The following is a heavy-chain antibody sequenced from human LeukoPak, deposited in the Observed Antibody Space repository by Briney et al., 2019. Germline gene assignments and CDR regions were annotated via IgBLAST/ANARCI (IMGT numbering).Heavy chain of an antibody. V-gene: IGHV1-18*01. CDR2: ISPYKGNT. CDR3: ASGAREQQTDYYYGLDV. CDR1: GYTFTNYG. J-gene: IGHJ6*02. D-gene: IGHD6-13*01. Sequence: VASVKLSCKASGYTFTNYGISWVRQAPGQGLEWMGWISPYKGNTNYTQKLQGRVTMTTDAPTSTAYMQLKSLRSDDTAVYYCASGAREQQTDYYYGLDVWGQGTKVTVSS.